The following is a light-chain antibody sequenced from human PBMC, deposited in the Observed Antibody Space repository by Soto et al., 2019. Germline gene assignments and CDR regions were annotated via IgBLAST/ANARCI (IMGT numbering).Light chain of an antibody. CDR1: QSISTW. CDR3: QQSNSYPYT. CDR2: KAS. J-gene: IGKJ2*01. Sequence: DIQMTQSPYTVSASVGDRVTITCRASQSISTWLAWYQQKPGKAPKLLIYKASTLESGVPSRFSGSGSGTEFTLTISSLQPDDFATYYCQQSNSYPYTFGQGTILDIK. V-gene: IGKV1-5*03.